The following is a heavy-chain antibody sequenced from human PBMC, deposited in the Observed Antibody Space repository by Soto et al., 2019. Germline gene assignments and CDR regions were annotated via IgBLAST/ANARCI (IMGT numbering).Heavy chain of an antibody. D-gene: IGHD3-3*01. J-gene: IGHJ3*02. CDR2: INPATGAA. CDR3: ARGGGVGVAGSAAFDM. V-gene: IGHV1-2*02. CDR1: GYPVTAYY. Sequence: QLHLVQSGAVVKKPGASVTVSCSASGYPVTAYYMHWVRQAPGRGLEWMGGINPATGAAKYTQTFQGRVTKTRDTSTSTVFMELRGLTSEDTAVFYCARGGGVGVAGSAAFDMWGQGTLVTVS.